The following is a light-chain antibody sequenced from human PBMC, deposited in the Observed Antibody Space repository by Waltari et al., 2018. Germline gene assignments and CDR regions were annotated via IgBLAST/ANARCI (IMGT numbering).Light chain of an antibody. CDR2: ANN. V-gene: IGLV1-40*01. CDR1: SSNIGAGQD. J-gene: IGLJ1*01. Sequence: QSVLTQPPSVSGAPGQRVTISCTGSSSNIGAGQDVHWQKHLPGTAPKEVIDANNNLPYGLPDRFSGSESRTSASLAITGLQAEVGADYSCQSYDSILRVSFFATGTTVTVL. CDR3: QSYDSILRVSF.